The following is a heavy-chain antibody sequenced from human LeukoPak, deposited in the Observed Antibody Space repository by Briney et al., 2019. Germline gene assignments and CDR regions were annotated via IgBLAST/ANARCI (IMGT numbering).Heavy chain of an antibody. CDR2: ISGSGGTT. J-gene: IGHJ4*02. V-gene: IGHV3-23*01. D-gene: IGHD3-22*01. Sequence: GGSLRLSCAASGFTFSKYGMSWVRQAPGKGLEWVSVISGSGGTTYYADSVKGRFSISRDNSNNTLYLQMNSLRAEDTAVYYCAKGYYYDSSGYPPFDYWGQGTLVTVSS. CDR1: GFTFSKYG. CDR3: AKGYYYDSSGYPPFDY.